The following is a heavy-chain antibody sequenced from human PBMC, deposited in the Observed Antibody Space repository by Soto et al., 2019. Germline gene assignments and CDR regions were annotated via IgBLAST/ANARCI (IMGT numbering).Heavy chain of an antibody. D-gene: IGHD1-1*01. CDR3: ASSPSVPGND. CDR1: GFTFSNYW. V-gene: IGHV3-74*01. CDR2: INNDGTGI. J-gene: IGHJ4*02. Sequence: EVQLVESGGGVVQSGGSLRLSCAASGFTFSNYWMIWVRQAPGKGLVWVSRINNDGTGIRYADSVKGRFTISRDNGKKTRYLEMNSLRVEDTAVYYCASSPSVPGNDWGQGTLVTVSS.